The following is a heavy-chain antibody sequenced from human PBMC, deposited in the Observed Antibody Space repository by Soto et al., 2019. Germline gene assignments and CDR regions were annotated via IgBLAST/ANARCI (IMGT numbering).Heavy chain of an antibody. D-gene: IGHD5-12*01. CDR1: GFSFSRYG. Sequence: GGSLRLSCAASGFSFSRYGMHWVRQAPGKGLEWVAVIWHDGSNKYYADSVKGRFTISRDNSKNTVYLQMNSLRAEDTAVYYCVRDNIVALYYFDYWGQGALVTVSS. CDR3: VRDNIVALYYFDY. CDR2: IWHDGSNK. V-gene: IGHV3-33*01. J-gene: IGHJ4*02.